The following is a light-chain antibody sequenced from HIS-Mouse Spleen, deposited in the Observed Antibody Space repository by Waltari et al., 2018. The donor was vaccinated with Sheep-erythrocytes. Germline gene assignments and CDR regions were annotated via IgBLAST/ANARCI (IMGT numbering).Light chain of an antibody. CDR1: QSVSSGY. CDR3: QQYGSSPLFT. V-gene: IGKV3-20*01. CDR2: GAS. J-gene: IGKJ3*01. Sequence: EIVLTQSPGTLSLSPGDRATLSCRASQSVSSGYLAWYQQKPGQAPMLLIYGASSRATGIPDRFSGSGSGTDFTLTISRLEPEDFAVYYCQQYGSSPLFTFGPGTKVDIK.